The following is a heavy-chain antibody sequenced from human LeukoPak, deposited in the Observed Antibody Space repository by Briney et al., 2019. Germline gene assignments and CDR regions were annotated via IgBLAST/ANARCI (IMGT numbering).Heavy chain of an antibody. Sequence: SGTLSLTCTVSGGSIRSYYWSWIRQPPGKGLEWIGYIYYSGSTYYNPSLKSRVTISVDTSKNQFSLKLSSVTAADTAVYYCARLDLAVAGTVDYWGQGTLVTVSS. CDR3: ARLDLAVAGTVDY. D-gene: IGHD6-19*01. V-gene: IGHV4-59*08. CDR2: IYYSGST. CDR1: GGSIRSYY. J-gene: IGHJ4*02.